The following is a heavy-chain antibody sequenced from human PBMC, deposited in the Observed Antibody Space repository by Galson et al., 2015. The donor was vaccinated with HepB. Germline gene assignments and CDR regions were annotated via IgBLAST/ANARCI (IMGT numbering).Heavy chain of an antibody. CDR1: GFSFSDHY. CDR3: ARSEVTTVVTDFDS. Sequence: SLRLSCAVSGFSFSDHYIDWVRQAPGKGLEWVGRSRNKPKGSRTAYAASVKGRFTVSRDDSKNSVFLQMNSLRSEDTAVYYCARSEVTTVVTDFDSWGQGTLVTVSS. J-gene: IGHJ4*02. CDR2: SRNKPKGSRT. D-gene: IGHD4-23*01. V-gene: IGHV3-72*01.